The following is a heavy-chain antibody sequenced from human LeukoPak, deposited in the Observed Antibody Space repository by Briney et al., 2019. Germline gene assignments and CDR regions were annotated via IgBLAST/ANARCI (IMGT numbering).Heavy chain of an antibody. Sequence: GGSLRLSCAASGFTFSSYDMHWVRQATGKGLEWVSAIGSGGDTYYAGSVKGRFTISRENAKNSLYLQMNSLKTEDTAVYYCTWGCSGGSCYGREDYWGQGTLVTVSS. D-gene: IGHD2-15*01. J-gene: IGHJ4*02. V-gene: IGHV3-13*01. CDR2: IGSGGDT. CDR3: TWGCSGGSCYGREDY. CDR1: GFTFSSYD.